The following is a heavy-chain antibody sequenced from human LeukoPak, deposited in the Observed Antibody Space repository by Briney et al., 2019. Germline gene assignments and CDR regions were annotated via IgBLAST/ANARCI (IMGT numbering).Heavy chain of an antibody. J-gene: IGHJ4*02. D-gene: IGHD6-13*01. CDR2: IFYSGST. CDR1: GGFINTYY. Sequence: PSETLSLTCTVSGGFINTYYWSWIRQPPGQGLEWIGYIFYSGSTNYNPSLKSRVTISVDMSENQFSLRLNSVTAADTAVYYCARHGEQQLVYFDYWGQGTLVTVSS. V-gene: IGHV4-59*08. CDR3: ARHGEQQLVYFDY.